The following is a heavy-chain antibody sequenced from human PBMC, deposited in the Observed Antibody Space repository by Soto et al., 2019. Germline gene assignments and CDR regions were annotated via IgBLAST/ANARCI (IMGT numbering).Heavy chain of an antibody. CDR2: ISSSSSYI. V-gene: IGHV3-21*01. Sequence: EVQLVESGGGLVKPGGSLRLSCAASGFTFSSYSMNWVRQAPGKGLEWVSSISSSSSYIYYADSVKGRFTISRDNAKNSLYLQMNSLRAEDTAVYYCARERIVGSQYSYYGMDVWVQGTTVTVSS. J-gene: IGHJ6*02. CDR3: ARERIVGSQYSYYGMDV. CDR1: GFTFSSYS. D-gene: IGHD1-26*01.